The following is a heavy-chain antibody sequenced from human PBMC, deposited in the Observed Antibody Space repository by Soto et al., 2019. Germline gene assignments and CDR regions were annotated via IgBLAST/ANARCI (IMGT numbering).Heavy chain of an antibody. CDR1: VFTCSSYG. V-gene: IGHV3-30*18. J-gene: IGHJ4*02. Sequence: GSLRLYGAASVFTCSSYGMHWVRQAPGKGLEWVAVISYDGSNKYYADSVKGRFTISRDNSKNTLYLQMNSLRAEDTAVYYCAKDHSGYCTNGVCYRFGFDYWGQGTLVTVSS. CDR3: AKDHSGYCTNGVCYRFGFDY. D-gene: IGHD2-8*01. CDR2: ISYDGSNK.